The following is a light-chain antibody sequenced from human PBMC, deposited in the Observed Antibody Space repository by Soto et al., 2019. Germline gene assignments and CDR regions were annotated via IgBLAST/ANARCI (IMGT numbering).Light chain of an antibody. CDR1: SSDVGGYNH. J-gene: IGLJ1*01. Sequence: QSVLTQPRSVSGSPGQSVTISCTGTSSDVGGYNHVSWYQQNPGEAPKVMIFDVSKRPSGVPDRFSGSKSGNTASLTISGPHAEDEAHYYSCSYAGSSPYASGAATKVTVL. CDR3: CSYAGSSPYA. CDR2: DVS. V-gene: IGLV2-11*01.